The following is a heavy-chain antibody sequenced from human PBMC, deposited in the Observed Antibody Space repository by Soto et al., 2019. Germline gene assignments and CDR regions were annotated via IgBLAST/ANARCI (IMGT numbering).Heavy chain of an antibody. CDR1: GGTFSSYA. D-gene: IGHD2-15*01. J-gene: IGHJ4*02. CDR2: IIPIFGTA. CDR3: ARTLYCSGGSCYPFDY. V-gene: IGHV1-69*13. Sequence: SVKVSCKASGGTFSSYAISWVRQAPGQGLEWMGGIIPIFGTANYAQKFQGRVTITADESTSTAYMELSSLRSEDTAVYYCARTLYCSGGSCYPFDYWGQGTLVTVSS.